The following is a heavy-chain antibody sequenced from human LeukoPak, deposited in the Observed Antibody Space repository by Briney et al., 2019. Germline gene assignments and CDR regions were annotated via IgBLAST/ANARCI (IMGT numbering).Heavy chain of an antibody. CDR1: GFTFSSYA. CDR2: ISGSGGST. CDR3: ATPPEGYSSRIYYFDY. D-gene: IGHD6-13*01. J-gene: IGHJ4*02. V-gene: IGHV3-23*01. Sequence: PGGSLRLSCAASGFTFSSYAMSWVRQAPGKGLEWVSAISGSGGSTYYADSVKGRFTISRDNSKNSVYLQMNSLRDEDTAVYYCATPPEGYSSRIYYFDYWGQGTLVTVSS.